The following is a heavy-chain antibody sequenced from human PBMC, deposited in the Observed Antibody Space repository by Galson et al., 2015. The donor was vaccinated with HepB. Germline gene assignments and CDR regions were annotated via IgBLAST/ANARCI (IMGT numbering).Heavy chain of an antibody. CDR2: ISGNGDST. J-gene: IGHJ5*01. CDR1: GLAFHSHA. D-gene: IGHD3-16*01. CDR3: AKGYGLFDS. Sequence: SLRLSCAASGLAFHSHAMSWVRQAPGKGLEWISGISGNGDSTFYAVSVKGRFTVSRDNSKNMSYLQMDSLTAEDTGLYFCAKGYGLFDSWAQGILVTVSS. V-gene: IGHV3-23*01.